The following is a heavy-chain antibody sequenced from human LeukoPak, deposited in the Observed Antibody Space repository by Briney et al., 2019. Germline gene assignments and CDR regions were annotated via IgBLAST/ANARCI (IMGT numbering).Heavy chain of an antibody. D-gene: IGHD6-19*01. CDR2: ICGSGGCT. Sequence: GGSLRLSCAASGFTFSSYEMNWVRQAPGKGLEWASGICGSGGCTYYADSVKGRFTISRDNSKNTVYLQMNSLTADDTAVYYCTKTTVGYSSGRYPGWPADCWGQGTLVTVSS. CDR3: TKTTVGYSSGRYPGWPADC. V-gene: IGHV3-23*01. CDR1: GFTFSSYE. J-gene: IGHJ4*02.